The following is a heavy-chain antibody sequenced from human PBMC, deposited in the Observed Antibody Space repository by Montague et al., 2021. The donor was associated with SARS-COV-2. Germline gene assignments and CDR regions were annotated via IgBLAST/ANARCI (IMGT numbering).Heavy chain of an antibody. CDR3: ARDHGSGWFTFDY. J-gene: IGHJ4*02. CDR1: GFTVSSNY. D-gene: IGHD6-19*01. V-gene: IGHV3-53*04. CDR2: IYSGGST. Sequence: SLRLSCAASGFTVSSNYMSWVRQAPGKGLEWVSVIYSGGSTYYADSVKGRSTISKHNSKNTLYLQMNCLRAEDTAVYYCARDHGSGWFTFDYWGQGTLVTVSS.